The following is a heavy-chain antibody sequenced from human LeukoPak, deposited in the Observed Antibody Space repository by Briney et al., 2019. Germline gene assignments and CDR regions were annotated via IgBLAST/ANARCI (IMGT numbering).Heavy chain of an antibody. J-gene: IGHJ6*02. Sequence: PSETLSLTCTVSGGSISSYYWSWVRQPPGKGLEWIGYIYYSGSTNYNPSLKSRVTISVDTSKNQFSLKLSSVTAADTAVYYCARSNYYYYSMDVWGQGTTVTVSS. V-gene: IGHV4-59*08. CDR1: GGSISSYY. CDR2: IYYSGST. CDR3: ARSNYYYYSMDV.